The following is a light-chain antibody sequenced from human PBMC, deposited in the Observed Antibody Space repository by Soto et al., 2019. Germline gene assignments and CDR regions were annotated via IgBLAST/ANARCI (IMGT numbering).Light chain of an antibody. CDR3: QQYGSPIT. V-gene: IGKV3-20*01. J-gene: IGKJ5*01. CDR2: GAS. Sequence: ETLMMQSPATLSASPGERVTLSCRASQKINFNLAWYQQKPGQAPRVLIYGASSRASGIPDRFSGSGSGTDFTLTISRLEPEDFAVYYCQQYGSPITFGQGTRLEIK. CDR1: QKINFN.